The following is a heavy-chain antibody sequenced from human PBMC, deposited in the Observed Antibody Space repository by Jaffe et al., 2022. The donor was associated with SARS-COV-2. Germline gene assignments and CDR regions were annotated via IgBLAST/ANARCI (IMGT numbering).Heavy chain of an antibody. Sequence: EVQLLESGGGLVQPGGSLRLSCAASGFTFSNYAIIWVRQAPGKGLEWVSVISGSGDSTFYADSVKGRVAISRDNSRNTVSLQMNSLRGEDTAVYYCARVPIAGVVTHYLDHWGQGTLVTVSS. J-gene: IGHJ4*02. CDR2: ISGSGDST. CDR3: ARVPIAGVVTHYLDH. V-gene: IGHV3-23*01. CDR1: GFTFSNYA. D-gene: IGHD3-3*01.